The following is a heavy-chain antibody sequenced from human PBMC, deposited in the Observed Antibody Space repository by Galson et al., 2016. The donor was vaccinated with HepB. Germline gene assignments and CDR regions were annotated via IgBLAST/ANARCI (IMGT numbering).Heavy chain of an antibody. CDR1: GGSLSNNS. CDR3: ARESDLTIFGPFDY. J-gene: IGHJ4*02. CDR2: IYTSGST. D-gene: IGHD3-3*01. Sequence: SETLSLTCTVSGGSLSNNSWGWIRQPAGKGLEWIGRIYTSGSTNYNPSLKSRVIMSVDTSKNQFSLKLRSVTAADTAVYYCARESDLTIFGPFDYWGQGTLVTVSS. V-gene: IGHV4-4*07.